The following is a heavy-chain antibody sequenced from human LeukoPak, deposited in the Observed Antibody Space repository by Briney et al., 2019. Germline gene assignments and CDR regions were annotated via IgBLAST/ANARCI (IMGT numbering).Heavy chain of an antibody. CDR1: GYTLTSYG. D-gene: IGHD6-13*01. CDR3: ARVFQQLVHFDY. CDR2: ISAYNGNT. J-gene: IGHJ4*02. Sequence: SVYASCKASGYTLTSYGISWVRQAPRQGLEWMGWISAYNGNTNYAQKLQSRVTMTTDTSTSTAYMELRSLRSDDTAVYYCARVFQQLVHFDYRGQGTLVSVAS. V-gene: IGHV1-18*01.